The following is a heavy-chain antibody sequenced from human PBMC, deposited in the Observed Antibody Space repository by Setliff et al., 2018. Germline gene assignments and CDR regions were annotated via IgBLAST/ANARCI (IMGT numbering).Heavy chain of an antibody. D-gene: IGHD5-12*01. CDR3: AREGVDIRSSTDYRYYMDV. V-gene: IGHV1-18*01. CDR1: GYPFTNYG. CDR2: ISTYNINT. J-gene: IGHJ6*03. Sequence: ASVKVSCKASGYPFTNYGITWVRQAPGQGLEWLGWISTYNINTNYAQKLQDRVTMTTDTSTSTAYMELRSLRSDDTAVYYCAREGVDIRSSTDYRYYMDVWGKGTTVTVSS.